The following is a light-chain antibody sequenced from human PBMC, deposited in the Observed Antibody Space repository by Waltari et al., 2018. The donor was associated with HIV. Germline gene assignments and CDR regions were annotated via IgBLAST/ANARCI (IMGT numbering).Light chain of an antibody. CDR2: EVS. CDR1: SSDFGGYNF. V-gene: IGLV2-8*01. CDR3: SSYACSKIWL. Sequence: QSALTQPPSAYGSPGQSVTISCTGTSSDFGGYNFFSGYQQHPGKAPKLMNDEVSKRPSGVPDRFPGSKSGNTASLTVSGLQAEDQADHYCSSYACSKIWLFGGGPKLTVL. J-gene: IGLJ3*02.